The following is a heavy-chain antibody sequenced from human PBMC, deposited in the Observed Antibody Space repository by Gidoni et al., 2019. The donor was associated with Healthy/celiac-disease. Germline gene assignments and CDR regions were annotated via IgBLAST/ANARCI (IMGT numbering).Heavy chain of an antibody. CDR1: GFTLSCYA. D-gene: IGHD6-19*01. V-gene: IGHV3-23*01. CDR2: MSGSGGST. Sequence: EVQLLESGGGLVQPGGSLRLACAASGFTLSCYAMSWVRHGPGAGRVRQDPGKGLEWFSAMSGSGGSTYAADSVKGRFTISRDKSKNTLYLQMNSLRAEDTAVYYCAKEGSKYGSGWYEYYFDYWGQGTLVTVSS. J-gene: IGHJ4*02. CDR3: AKEGSKYGSGWYEYYFDY.